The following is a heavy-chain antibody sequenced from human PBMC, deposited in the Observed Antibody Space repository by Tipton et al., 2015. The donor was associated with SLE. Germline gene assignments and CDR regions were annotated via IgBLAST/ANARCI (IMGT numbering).Heavy chain of an antibody. V-gene: IGHV3-9*01. Sequence: SLRLSCAASGLTFEDYGMQWVRQRPGKGLEWVAYINWSGVITAYADSVKGRFTISRDNARNSLFLQMDSLRTEDPAFYYCASHCSTSACQTFWRQAALVTVSS. CDR3: ASHCSTSACQTF. CDR1: GLTFEDYG. D-gene: IGHD2-2*01. J-gene: IGHJ4*02. CDR2: INWSGVIT.